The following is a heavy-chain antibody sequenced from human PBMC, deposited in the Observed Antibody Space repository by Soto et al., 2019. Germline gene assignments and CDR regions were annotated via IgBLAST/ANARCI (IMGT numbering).Heavy chain of an antibody. J-gene: IGHJ4*02. CDR2: IYYSGST. V-gene: IGHV4-59*01. Sequence: PSETLSLTCSVSGGSISSYFRNWLRQPPGKGLEWIGYIYYSGSTNYNPSLKSRVTISVDTSKNQFSLKLSSVTAADTAVYYCARVSSSGRIAHFDYWGQGTLVTVSS. CDR1: GGSISSYF. D-gene: IGHD6-19*01. CDR3: ARVSSSGRIAHFDY.